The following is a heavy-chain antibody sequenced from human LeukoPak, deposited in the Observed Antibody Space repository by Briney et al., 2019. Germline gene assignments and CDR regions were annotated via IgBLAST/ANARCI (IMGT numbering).Heavy chain of an antibody. V-gene: IGHV3-30*04. D-gene: IGHD6-19*01. J-gene: IGHJ3*02. CDR2: IRNDGSNQ. CDR3: AKSSGWPNDAFDI. Sequence: PGGSLRLSCAASGFTFSSYAMHWVRQAPGKGLEWVGVIRNDGSNQYYADSVKGQFTISRDNSKNTLYLQMNSLRAEDTAVYYCAKSSGWPNDAFDIWGQGTMVTVSS. CDR1: GFTFSSYA.